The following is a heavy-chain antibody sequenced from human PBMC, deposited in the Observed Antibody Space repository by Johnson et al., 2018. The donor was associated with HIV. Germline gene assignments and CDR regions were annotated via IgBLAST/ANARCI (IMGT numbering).Heavy chain of an antibody. J-gene: IGHJ3*02. V-gene: IGHV3-30*04. D-gene: IGHD1-1*01. Sequence: QVQLVESGGGVVQPGRSLRLSCAASGFTFSSYAMHWVRQAPGKGLEWVAVISYDGSNKYYADSVKGRFTISRDNSKNTLYLQMNSLRAEDTAVYYCAKEFVWTRRWAVGAFDIWGQGTMVTVSS. CDR3: AKEFVWTRRWAVGAFDI. CDR2: ISYDGSNK. CDR1: GFTFSSYA.